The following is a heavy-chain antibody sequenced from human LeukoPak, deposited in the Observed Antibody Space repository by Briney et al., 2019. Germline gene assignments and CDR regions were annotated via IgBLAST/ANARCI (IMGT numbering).Heavy chain of an antibody. D-gene: IGHD1-14*01. V-gene: IGHV5-51*01. CDR3: ARRGKPGDFNPFNV. CDR1: GYSFTSYW. J-gene: IGHJ3*01. CDR2: IYPGGSDT. Sequence: GASLKISCKGSGYSFTSYWIGWVRQMPGKGLEWMWIIYPGGSDTRYSPSFQSQVTISADKSISTAYLQWSSLKASDIAMYYCARRGKPGDFNPFNVWGQGTMVTVSS.